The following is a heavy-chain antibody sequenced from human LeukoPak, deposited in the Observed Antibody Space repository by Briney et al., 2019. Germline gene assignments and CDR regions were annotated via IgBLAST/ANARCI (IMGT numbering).Heavy chain of an antibody. CDR1: GYTFTGYY. CDR2: IIPILGIA. Sequence: ASVKVSCKASGYTFTGYYMHWVRQAPGQGLEWMGRIIPILGIANYAQKFQGRVTITADKSMSTAYMELSSLRSEDTAVYYCARHPGVIDYWGQGTLVTVSS. D-gene: IGHD3-16*02. J-gene: IGHJ4*02. CDR3: ARHPGVIDY. V-gene: IGHV1-69*02.